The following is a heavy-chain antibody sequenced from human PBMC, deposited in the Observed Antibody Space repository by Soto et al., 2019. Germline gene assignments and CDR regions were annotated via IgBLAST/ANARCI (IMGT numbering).Heavy chain of an antibody. CDR1: GYTLTELS. J-gene: IGHJ5*02. CDR2: FDPEDGET. CDR3: ARDPFGVANREFDP. D-gene: IGHD3-3*01. Sequence: ASVKVSCKVSGYTLTELSMHWVRQAPGKGLEWMGGFDPEDGETIYAQKFQGRVTMTEDTSTDTAYMELSSLRSEDTAVYYCARDPFGVANREFDPWGQGTLVTVSS. V-gene: IGHV1-24*01.